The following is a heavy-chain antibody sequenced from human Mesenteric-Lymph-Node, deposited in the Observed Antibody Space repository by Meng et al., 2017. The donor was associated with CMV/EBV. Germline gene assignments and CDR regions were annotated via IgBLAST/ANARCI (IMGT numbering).Heavy chain of an antibody. CDR2: ISAYNGNT. CDR3: AREGKWESLGYYHYSGMDV. Sequence: ASVKVSCKASGYTFTSYGITWVRQAPGQGLEWMGWISAYNGNTNYAQKLQDRVTMTTYTSTSTAYMELRSLRSDDSAVYYCAREGKWESLGYYHYSGMDVWGQGTTVTVSS. J-gene: IGHJ6*02. V-gene: IGHV1-18*01. CDR1: GYTFTSYG. D-gene: IGHD1-26*01.